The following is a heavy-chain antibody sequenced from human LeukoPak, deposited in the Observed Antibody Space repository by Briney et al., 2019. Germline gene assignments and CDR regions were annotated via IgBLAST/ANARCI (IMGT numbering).Heavy chain of an antibody. CDR1: GGSFSGYY. J-gene: IGHJ4*02. CDR3: ARGPPDFDWLPFDY. D-gene: IGHD3-9*01. Sequence: SETLSLTCAVYGGSFSGYYWSWIRQPPGKGLEWIGEINHRGSTNYNPSLKSRVTISVDTSKNQFSLKLTSVTAADTAVYYCARGPPDFDWLPFDYWGQGTLVTVSS. V-gene: IGHV4-34*01. CDR2: INHRGST.